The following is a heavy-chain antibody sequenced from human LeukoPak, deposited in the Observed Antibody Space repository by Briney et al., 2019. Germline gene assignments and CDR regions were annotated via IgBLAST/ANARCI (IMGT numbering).Heavy chain of an antibody. Sequence: GGSLRLSCAASGFSVSSNYMSWVRQAPGKGLDWVSIIYAGGTTYYADSVKGRFTISRDNSKNTVYLQMNSLRDEDTAVYYCARTPLDGADSFHIWGLGTMVTVSS. CDR2: IYAGGTT. CDR1: GFSVSSNY. J-gene: IGHJ3*02. CDR3: ARTPLDGADSFHI. D-gene: IGHD5-24*01. V-gene: IGHV3-53*01.